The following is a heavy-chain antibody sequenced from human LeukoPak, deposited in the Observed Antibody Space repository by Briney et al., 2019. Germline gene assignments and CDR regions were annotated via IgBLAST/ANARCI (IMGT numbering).Heavy chain of an antibody. V-gene: IGHV1-2*02. CDR2: INPNSGGT. D-gene: IGHD3-3*01. CDR3: ARDNTIFDYWFDP. J-gene: IGHJ5*02. CDR1: GYTFTGYY. Sequence: ASVKVSCKASGYTFTGYYMHWVRQAPGQGLEWMGWINPNSGGTNYAQKFQGRVTMTRDTSISTAYMELSRLRSDDTAVYYCARDNTIFDYWFDPWGQETLVTVSS.